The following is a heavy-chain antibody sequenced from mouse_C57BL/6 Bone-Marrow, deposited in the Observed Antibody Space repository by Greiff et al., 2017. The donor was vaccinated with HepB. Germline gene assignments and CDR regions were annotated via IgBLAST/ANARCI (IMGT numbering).Heavy chain of an antibody. V-gene: IGHV3-6*01. D-gene: IGHD2-3*01. J-gene: IGHJ2*01. CDR1: GYSITSGYY. Sequence: EVQLQQSGPGLVKPSQSLSLTCSVTGYSITSGYYWNWIRQFPGNKLEWMGYISYDGSNNYNPSLKNRISITRDTSKNQFFLKLNSVTTEDTATYYCAREGLYDGYFYFDYWGQGTTLTVSS. CDR2: ISYDGSN. CDR3: AREGLYDGYFYFDY.